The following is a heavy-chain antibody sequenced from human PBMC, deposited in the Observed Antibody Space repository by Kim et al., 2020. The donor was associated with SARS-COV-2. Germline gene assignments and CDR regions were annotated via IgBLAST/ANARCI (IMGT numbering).Heavy chain of an antibody. J-gene: IGHJ4*02. Sequence: SETLSLTCTVSGGSISSSSYYWGWIRQPPGKGLEWIGSIYYSGSTYYNPSLKSRVTISVDTSKNQFSLKLSSVTAADTAVYYCARDLGFPRYSSSWYYFDYWGQGTLVTVSS. V-gene: IGHV4-39*07. D-gene: IGHD6-13*01. CDR1: GGSISSSSYY. CDR2: IYYSGST. CDR3: ARDLGFPRYSSSWYYFDY.